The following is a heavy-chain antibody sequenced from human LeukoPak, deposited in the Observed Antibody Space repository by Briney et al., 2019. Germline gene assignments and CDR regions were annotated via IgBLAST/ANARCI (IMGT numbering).Heavy chain of an antibody. D-gene: IGHD6-13*01. V-gene: IGHV4-38-2*01. CDR2: IYHSGST. CDR1: GYSISSGYY. CDR3: ARGAIAAAGLGWFDP. Sequence: PSETLSLTCAVSGYSISSGYYWGWIRQPPGKGLEWIGSIYHSGSTYYNPSLKSRVTISVDTSKNQFSLRLSSVTAADTAVYYCARGAIAAAGLGWFDPWAREPWSPSPQ. J-gene: IGHJ5*02.